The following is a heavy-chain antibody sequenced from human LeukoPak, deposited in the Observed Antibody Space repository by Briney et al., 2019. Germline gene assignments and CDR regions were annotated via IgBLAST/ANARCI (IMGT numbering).Heavy chain of an antibody. CDR3: ARDTWNDLHYFDY. D-gene: IGHD1-1*01. J-gene: IGHJ4*02. Sequence: ASVKVSCKASGYTFTGYYTHWVRQAPGQGLEWMGWINPNSGGTNYAQKFQGRVTMTRDTSISTAYMELSRLRSDDTAVYYCARDTWNDLHYFDYWGQGTLVTVSS. V-gene: IGHV1-2*02. CDR2: INPNSGGT. CDR1: GYTFTGYY.